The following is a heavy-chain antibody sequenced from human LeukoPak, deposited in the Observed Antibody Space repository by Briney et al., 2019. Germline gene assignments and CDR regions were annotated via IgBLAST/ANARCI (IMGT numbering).Heavy chain of an antibody. CDR1: GGSISTYY. CDR3: ARRLAVTGRYYFDY. V-gene: IGHV4-59*01. J-gene: IGHJ4*02. CDR2: IYYSGST. D-gene: IGHD6-13*01. Sequence: SSETLSLTCTVSGGSISTYYWTWIRQPPGKGLEWIGFIYYSGSTNYNPSLKSRVTMSVDTSKNQFSLRLNSVTAADTAVYHCARRLAVTGRYYFDYWGQGILVTVSS.